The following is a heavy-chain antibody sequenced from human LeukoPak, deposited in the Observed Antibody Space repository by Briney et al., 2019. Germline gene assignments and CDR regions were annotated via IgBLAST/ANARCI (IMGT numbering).Heavy chain of an antibody. V-gene: IGHV3-30*18. CDR1: GFTFSSYG. Sequence: PGGSLRLSCAASGFTFSSYGMHWVRQAPGKGLEWVAVIPYDGSNKYFADSVKGRFTISRDNSKNTLYLQMNSLRAEDTAVYYCAKDSGIAVAGTLRAFDIWGQGTMVTVSS. J-gene: IGHJ3*02. D-gene: IGHD6-19*01. CDR2: IPYDGSNK. CDR3: AKDSGIAVAGTLRAFDI.